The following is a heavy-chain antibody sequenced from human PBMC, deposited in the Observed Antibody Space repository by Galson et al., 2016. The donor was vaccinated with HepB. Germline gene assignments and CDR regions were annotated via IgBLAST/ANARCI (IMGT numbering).Heavy chain of an antibody. CDR2: IDGPTPNT. Sequence: SLRLSCAASGFTFRNYALTWVRRAPGKGLEWVSHIDGPTPNTHYADSLRGRFSIYRDNSRDTLYLQMDSLTAEDSAIYYCTTWLSHHFDYWGQGPRVTVSS. V-gene: IGHV3-23*01. CDR1: GFTFRNYA. J-gene: IGHJ4*02. CDR3: TTWLSHHFDY. D-gene: IGHD6-19*01.